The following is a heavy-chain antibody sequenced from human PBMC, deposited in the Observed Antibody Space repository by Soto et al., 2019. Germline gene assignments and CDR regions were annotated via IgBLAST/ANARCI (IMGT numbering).Heavy chain of an antibody. Sequence: SETLSLTCAVFNGSLSGYYWSWIRQPPGKGPGWIGESNHGGSTNYNPSLRSRLTISVDTSKNQFSLRMRSVTAADTAVYYCARGSRSLYYYDTSASNYFGPWGQGTLVTVS. V-gene: IGHV4-34*01. CDR1: NGSLSGYY. CDR2: SNHGGST. D-gene: IGHD3-22*01. CDR3: ARGSRSLYYYDTSASNYFGP. J-gene: IGHJ5*02.